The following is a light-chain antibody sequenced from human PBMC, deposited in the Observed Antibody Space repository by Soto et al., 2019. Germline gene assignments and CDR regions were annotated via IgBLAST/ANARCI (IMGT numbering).Light chain of an antibody. J-gene: IGKJ3*01. CDR2: AAS. V-gene: IGKV1-27*01. CDR3: QKYNSAPL. Sequence: DIQMTQSPSSLSGSVGDRVTITCRASQGISNYLAWYQQKPGKVPKLLIYAASTLQSGVPSRFSGSGSGTDFTLTISSLQPEDVTTYYCQKYNSAPLFGPGTKVDIK. CDR1: QGISNY.